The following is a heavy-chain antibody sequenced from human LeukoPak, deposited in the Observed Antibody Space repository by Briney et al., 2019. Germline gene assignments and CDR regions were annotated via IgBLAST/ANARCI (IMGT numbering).Heavy chain of an antibody. CDR3: ARGRATIFGVVTPHGSDY. CDR1: GYTFTSYY. CDR2: INPSGGST. J-gene: IGHJ4*02. D-gene: IGHD3-3*01. Sequence: ASVKVSCKASGYTFTSYYMHWVRQAPGQGLEWMGIINPSGGSTSYAQKFQGRVTMTRDTSTSTVYMELSSLRSEDTAVYYCARGRATIFGVVTPHGSDYWGQGTLVTVSS. V-gene: IGHV1-46*01.